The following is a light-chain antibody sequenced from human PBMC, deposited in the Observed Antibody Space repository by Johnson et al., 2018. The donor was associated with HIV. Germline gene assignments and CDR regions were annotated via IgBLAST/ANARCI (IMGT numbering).Light chain of an antibody. J-gene: IGLJ1*01. CDR1: TYNIGNNY. Sequence: QSVLSQPPSVSAAPGQKVTISCSGSTYNIGNNYVSWYQQLPGTAPKLLIYEKNKRPSGIPDRFSASKSGTSATLDITGLQTGDEADYYCAAWDSVLGAHYVFGTGTKVTVL. V-gene: IGLV1-51*02. CDR3: AAWDSVLGAHYV. CDR2: EKN.